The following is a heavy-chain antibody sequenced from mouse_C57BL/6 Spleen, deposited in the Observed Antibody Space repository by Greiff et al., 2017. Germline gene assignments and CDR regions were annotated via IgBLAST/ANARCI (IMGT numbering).Heavy chain of an antibody. J-gene: IGHJ3*01. CDR1: GYTFTGYW. CDR2: ILPGSGST. CDR3: ARWELRGGFAY. V-gene: IGHV1-9*01. D-gene: IGHD2-4*01. Sequence: VQRVESGAELMKPGASVKLSCKATGYTFTGYWIEWVKQRPGHGHEWIGEILPGSGSTNYNEKFKGTATFTADTSSNTAYMQLSSLTTEDSSIYYCARWELRGGFAYWGQGTLVTVSA.